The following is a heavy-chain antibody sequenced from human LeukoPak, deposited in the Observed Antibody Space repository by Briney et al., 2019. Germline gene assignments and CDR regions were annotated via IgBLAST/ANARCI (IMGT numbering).Heavy chain of an antibody. D-gene: IGHD3-22*01. J-gene: IGHJ5*02. CDR2: IYYSGST. V-gene: IGHV4-61*08. Sequence: SETLSLTCAVSGGSISSGGYSWSWIRQPPGKGLEWIGYIYYSGSTNYNPSLKSRVTISVDTSKNQFSLKLSSVTAADTAVYYCAREGPGGVVVAWGQGTLVTVSS. CDR1: GGSISSGGYS. CDR3: AREGPGGVVVA.